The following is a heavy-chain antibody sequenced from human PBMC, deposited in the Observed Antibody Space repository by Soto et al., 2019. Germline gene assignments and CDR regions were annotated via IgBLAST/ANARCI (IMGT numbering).Heavy chain of an antibody. Sequence: ASVKVSCKASGYTFTSYGISWVRQAPGQGLEWMGWISAYNGNTNYAQKLQGRVTTTTDTSTSTAYMELRSLRSDDTAVYYCARARSRAGLAYFDYWGQGTLVTVSS. CDR2: ISAYNGNT. CDR1: GYTFTSYG. J-gene: IGHJ4*02. CDR3: ARARSRAGLAYFDY. V-gene: IGHV1-18*01. D-gene: IGHD6-19*01.